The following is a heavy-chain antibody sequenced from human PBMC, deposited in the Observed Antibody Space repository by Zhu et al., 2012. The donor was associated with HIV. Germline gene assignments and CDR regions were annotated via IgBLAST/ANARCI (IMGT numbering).Heavy chain of an antibody. CDR3: ARLRDTSGYYYPFDY. V-gene: IGHV4-59*11. CDR1: GGSTNSHY. J-gene: IGHJ4*02. Sequence: QVQLQESGPGLVKPSETLSLTCSVSGGSTNSHYWNWIRQPPGKGLEWIGYVFYTGTTNYNPSLKSRVTISLDMSRNQFSLKLTSVTAADTAVYYCARLRDTSGYYYPFDYWGQGSPGHRLL. CDR2: VFYTGTT. D-gene: IGHD3-22*01.